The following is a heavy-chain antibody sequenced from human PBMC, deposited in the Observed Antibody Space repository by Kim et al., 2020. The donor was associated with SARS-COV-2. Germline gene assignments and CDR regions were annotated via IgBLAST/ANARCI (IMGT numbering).Heavy chain of an antibody. CDR2: ISSDGSPA. J-gene: IGHJ4*02. CDR1: GFTFSSYW. D-gene: IGHD2-15*01. Sequence: GGSLRLSCAASGFTFSSYWMYWVRQAPGKGLEWVSRISSDGSPAGYADSVKGRFSVSRDNDKNTLYLQLNGLRAEDTAVYYCARVIVGFTGADYWGQGTLFSVSS. V-gene: IGHV3-74*01. CDR3: ARVIVGFTGADY.